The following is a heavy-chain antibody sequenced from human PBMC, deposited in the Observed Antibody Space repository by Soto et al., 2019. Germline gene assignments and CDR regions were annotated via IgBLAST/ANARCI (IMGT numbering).Heavy chain of an antibody. CDR1: GGSISSYY. CDR3: AGDRFDYIWGSYRYPFGAFDI. CDR2: IYYSGST. D-gene: IGHD3-16*02. V-gene: IGHV4-59*01. Sequence: QVQLQESGPGLVKPSETLSLTCTVSGGSISSYYWSWIRQPPGKGLEWIGYIYYSGSTNYNPSLKSRVTISVDTSKNQFSLKLSSVTAADTAVYYCAGDRFDYIWGSYRYPFGAFDIWGQGTMVTVSS. J-gene: IGHJ3*02.